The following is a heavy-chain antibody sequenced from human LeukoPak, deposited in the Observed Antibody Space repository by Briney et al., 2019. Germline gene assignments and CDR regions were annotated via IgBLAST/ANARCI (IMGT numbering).Heavy chain of an antibody. J-gene: IGHJ4*02. CDR2: ISGSGDTT. Sequence: GGSLRLSCAASGFPFSIYAMSWVRQAPGKGLEWVSGISGSGDTTYHADSVKGRFTISRDNSKNILYLQMNSLRAEDTALYYCARGRLPRYYFDYWGQGTLVTVSS. D-gene: IGHD3-9*01. CDR3: ARGRLPRYYFDY. CDR1: GFPFSIYA. V-gene: IGHV3-23*01.